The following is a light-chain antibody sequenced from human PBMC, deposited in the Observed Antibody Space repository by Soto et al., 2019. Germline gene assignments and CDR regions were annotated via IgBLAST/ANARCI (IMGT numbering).Light chain of an antibody. J-gene: IGKJ1*01. CDR1: QGISNY. Sequence: DIPMTQSPSSLSASVGDRVTITCRASQGISNYLAWYQQKPGKVPKLLIYAASTLQSGVPPRFSGSGSGTDFTLTISSLQPEDVATYYCQKSWTFGQGTKVEIK. CDR2: AAS. CDR3: QKSWT. V-gene: IGKV1-27*01.